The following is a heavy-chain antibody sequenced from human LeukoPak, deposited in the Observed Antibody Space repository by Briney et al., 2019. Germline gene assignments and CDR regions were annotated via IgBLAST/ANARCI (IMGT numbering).Heavy chain of an antibody. CDR1: GFAFSSYS. Sequence: GGSLRLSCAASGFAFSSYSMNWVRQAPGKGLEWVSSISSSSSYIYYADSVKGRLTISRDNAKNSLYLQMNSLRAEDTAVYYCARDVEGAYYDFWSGSLPEGYGDQESLVTVSS. CDR2: ISSSSSYI. D-gene: IGHD3-3*01. V-gene: IGHV3-21*01. J-gene: IGHJ4*02. CDR3: ARDVEGAYYDFWSGSLPEGY.